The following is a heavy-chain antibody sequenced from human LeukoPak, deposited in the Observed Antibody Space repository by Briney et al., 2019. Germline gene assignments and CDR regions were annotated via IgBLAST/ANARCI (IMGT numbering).Heavy chain of an antibody. CDR3: AKGGDY. CDR2: ISGSGDAT. CDR1: GFTFSSFA. J-gene: IGHJ4*02. V-gene: IGHV3-23*01. D-gene: IGHD3-16*01. Sequence: GGSLRLSCAAAGFTFSSFAMTWVRQAPGKGLEWVSVISGSGDATYYADSVKGRFTISRDSSKNTLYLQMKSLRAEETAVYYCAKGGDYWGRGTLVTVSS.